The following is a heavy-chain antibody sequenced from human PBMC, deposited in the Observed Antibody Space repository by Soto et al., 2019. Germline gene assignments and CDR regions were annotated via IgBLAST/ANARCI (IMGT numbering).Heavy chain of an antibody. J-gene: IGHJ4*02. Sequence: WDTLSLTCAFSVDSISRGYYWAWIRQPPGKGLGYIGSIYHSGTTYYNPYLMSRDTITVDTSKNQFSLNLRSVTAADSAVYYYARTDNVGYYPHCGQGTPVIVSS. CDR1: VDSISRGYY. V-gene: IGHV4-38-2*01. CDR2: IYHSGTT. CDR3: ARTDNVGYYPH. D-gene: IGHD3-3*01.